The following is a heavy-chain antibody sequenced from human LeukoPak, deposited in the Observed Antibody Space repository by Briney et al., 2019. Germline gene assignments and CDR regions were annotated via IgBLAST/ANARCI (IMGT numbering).Heavy chain of an antibody. CDR2: INPSGGST. J-gene: IGHJ3*02. Sequence: ASVKVSCKASGYXFTSYYMHWVRQAPGQGLEWMGIINPSGGSTSYAQKFQGRVTMTRDTSTSTVYMELSSLRSEDTAVYYCAARQGDYNAFDIWGQGTMVTVSS. D-gene: IGHD4-17*01. CDR1: GYXFTSYY. V-gene: IGHV1-46*03. CDR3: AARQGDYNAFDI.